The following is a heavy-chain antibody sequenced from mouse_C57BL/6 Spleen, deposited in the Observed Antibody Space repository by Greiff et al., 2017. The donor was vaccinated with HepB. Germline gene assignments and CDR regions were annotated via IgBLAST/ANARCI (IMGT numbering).Heavy chain of an antibody. Sequence: VQLKESGPELVKPGASVKMSCKASGYTFTDYNMHWVKQSHGKSLEWIGYINPNNGGTSYNQKFKGKATLTVNKSSSTAYMELRSLTSEDSAVYYCARYELGRNYFDYWGQGTTLTVAS. CDR2: INPNNGGT. J-gene: IGHJ2*01. V-gene: IGHV1-22*01. CDR3: ARYELGRNYFDY. CDR1: GYTFTDYN. D-gene: IGHD4-1*01.